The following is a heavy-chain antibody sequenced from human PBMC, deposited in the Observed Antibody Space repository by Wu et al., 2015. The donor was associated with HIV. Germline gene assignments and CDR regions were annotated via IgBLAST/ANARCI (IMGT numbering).Heavy chain of an antibody. J-gene: IGHJ5*02. CDR3: AKGNYDFWAAHFADNWFDP. CDR1: GYTFSDYY. V-gene: IGHV1-2*02. CDR2: INPKDGAT. D-gene: IGHD3-3*01. Sequence: QVQLVQSGAEVKKPRASVKVSCKASGYTFSDYYLHWIRQAPGQGLEWMGWINPKDGATDFARKFQGRVTMTRDTSFSTAYMNLISLTSDDTAVYYCAKGNYDFWAAHFADNWFDPWGQGTLVTVSS.